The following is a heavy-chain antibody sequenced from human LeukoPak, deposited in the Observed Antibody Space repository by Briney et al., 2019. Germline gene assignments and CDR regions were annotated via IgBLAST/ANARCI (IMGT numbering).Heavy chain of an antibody. J-gene: IGHJ4*02. CDR2: IYYSGST. CDR3: ARLPTGLELGIDY. CDR1: GGSISSSSYY. V-gene: IGHV4-39*07. D-gene: IGHD7-27*01. Sequence: PSETLSLTCTVSGGSISSSSYYWGWIRQPPGKGLEWIGSIYYSGSTYYNPSLKSRVTISVDTSKNQFSLKLSSVTAADTAVYYCARLPTGLELGIDYWGQGTLVTVSS.